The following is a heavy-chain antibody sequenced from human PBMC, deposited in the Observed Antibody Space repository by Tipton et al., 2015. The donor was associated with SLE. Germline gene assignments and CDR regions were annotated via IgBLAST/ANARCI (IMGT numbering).Heavy chain of an antibody. J-gene: IGHJ4*02. D-gene: IGHD3-9*01. CDR2: IDHNGSI. Sequence: LTCTVSGGSISSGGYYWSWIRQHPGKGLEWIGSIDHNGSINDNPSLKRRVTMSVDRSKNQFSLTLTSVTAADTADYFCARGYYDMWTGYYSFDYWGQGTLVTVSS. CDR1: GGSISSGGYY. V-gene: IGHV4-39*07. CDR3: ARGYYDMWTGYYSFDY.